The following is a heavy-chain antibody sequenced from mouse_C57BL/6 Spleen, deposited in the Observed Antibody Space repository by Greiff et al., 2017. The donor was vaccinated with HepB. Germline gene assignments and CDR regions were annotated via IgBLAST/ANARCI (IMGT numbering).Heavy chain of an antibody. CDR2: INPNNGGT. Sequence: EVQLQQSGPELVKPGASVKMSCKASGYTFTDYNMHWVKQSHGKSLEWIGYINPNNGGTSYNQKFKGKATLTVNKSSSTAYMELRSLTSEDSAVYYCARNPFTTVVEDYYAMDYWGQGTSGTVSS. J-gene: IGHJ4*01. D-gene: IGHD1-1*01. CDR1: GYTFTDYN. CDR3: ARNPFTTVVEDYYAMDY. V-gene: IGHV1-22*01.